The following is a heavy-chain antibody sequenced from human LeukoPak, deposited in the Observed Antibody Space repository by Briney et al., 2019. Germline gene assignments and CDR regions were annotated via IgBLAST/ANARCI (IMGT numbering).Heavy chain of an antibody. D-gene: IGHD6-19*01. V-gene: IGHV6-1*01. CDR3: ARGGSGMTVSLFAS. Sequence: SQTLSLTCAISGDSVSSNSAAWNWIRQSPSRALEWLGRTYYRSKWYDDYAVSVKSRMTINADTSKNQFSLQLRSVTPDDTAVYYCARGGSGMTVSLFASWGQGTLVTVSS. J-gene: IGHJ4*02. CDR1: GDSVSSNSAA. CDR2: TYYRSKWYD.